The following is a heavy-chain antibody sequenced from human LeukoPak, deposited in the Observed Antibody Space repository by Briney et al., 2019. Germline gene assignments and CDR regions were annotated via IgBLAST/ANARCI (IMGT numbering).Heavy chain of an antibody. V-gene: IGHV3-7*01. D-gene: IGHD1-26*01. CDR1: GFTFNNYW. Sequence: GGSLRLSCAASGFTFNNYWMSWVRQAPGKGLEWVANIKHDGNEKYYVDSVKGRFIISRDNAKNSLYLQVNSLRAEDTAVYYCAKSGGVGGVSGWADPFDIWGQGTVVIVSS. CDR2: IKHDGNEK. J-gene: IGHJ3*02. CDR3: AKSGGVGGVSGWADPFDI.